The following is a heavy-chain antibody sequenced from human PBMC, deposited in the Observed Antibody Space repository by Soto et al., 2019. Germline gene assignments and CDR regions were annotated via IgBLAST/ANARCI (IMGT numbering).Heavy chain of an antibody. CDR2: INHSGST. V-gene: IGHV4-34*01. J-gene: IGHJ6*02. CDR3: ARVRYSSSWDYYYYGMDV. D-gene: IGHD6-13*01. CDR1: GGSFIGYY. Sequence: SETLSLTCAVYGGSFIGYYWSWSRQPPGKGLEWIGEINHSGSTNYNPSLKSRVTISVDTSKNQFSLKLSSVTAADTAVYYCARVRYSSSWDYYYYGMDVWGQGTTVT.